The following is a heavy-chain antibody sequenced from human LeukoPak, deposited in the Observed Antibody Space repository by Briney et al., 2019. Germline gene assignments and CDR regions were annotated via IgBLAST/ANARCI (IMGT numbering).Heavy chain of an antibody. D-gene: IGHD1-14*01. CDR1: GFTVSSNY. CDR3: ARSGPDLDYYYYYYMDV. J-gene: IGHJ6*03. CDR2: IYSGGST. V-gene: IGHV3-53*01. Sequence: GGSVRLSCAAYGFTVSSNYMSWFRQAPGKGLEWVSVIYSGGSTYYADSVKGRFTISRDNSKNTLYLQMNSLRAEDTAVYYCARSGPDLDYYYYYYMDVWGKGTTVTISS.